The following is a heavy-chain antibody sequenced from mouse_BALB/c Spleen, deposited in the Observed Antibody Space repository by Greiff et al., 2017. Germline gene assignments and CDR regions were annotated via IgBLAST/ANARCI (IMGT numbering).Heavy chain of an antibody. CDR3: VYGKGRNMDY. CDR2: ISSGSSTI. D-gene: IGHD2-1*01. V-gene: IGHV5-17*02. Sequence: DVKLVESGGGLVQPGGSRKLSCAASGFTFSSFGMHWVRQAPEKGLEWVAYISSGSSTIYYADTVKGRFTISRDNPKNTLFLQMTSLRSEDTAMYYCVYGKGRNMDYWGQGTSVTVSS. J-gene: IGHJ4*01. CDR1: GFTFSSFG.